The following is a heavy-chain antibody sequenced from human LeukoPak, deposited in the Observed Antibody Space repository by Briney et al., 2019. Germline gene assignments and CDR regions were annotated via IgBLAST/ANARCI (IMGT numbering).Heavy chain of an antibody. CDR3: ARGDRVVSSYYFDY. V-gene: IGHV3-30-3*01. D-gene: IGHD3-16*01. Sequence: GGSLRLSCAASGFTFSSYAMHWVRQAPGKGLEWVAVISYDGSNKYYADSVKGRFTISRDNSKNTLYLQMNSLRAEDTAVYYCARGDRVVSSYYFDYWGQGTLVTVSS. CDR2: ISYDGSNK. CDR1: GFTFSSYA. J-gene: IGHJ4*02.